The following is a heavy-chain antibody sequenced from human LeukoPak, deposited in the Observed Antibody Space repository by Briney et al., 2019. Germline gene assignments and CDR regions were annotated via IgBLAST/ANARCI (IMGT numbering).Heavy chain of an antibody. V-gene: IGHV4-30-2*01. D-gene: IGHD2-15*01. Sequence: SQTLSLTCAVSGGSISSGGYSWSWIRQPPGKGLEWIGYIYHSRSTYYNPSLKSRVTISVDRSKNQFSLKLSSVTAADTAVYYRARGGGYCSGGSCYLFDYWGQGTLVTVSS. J-gene: IGHJ4*02. CDR3: ARGGGYCSGGSCYLFDY. CDR1: GGSISSGGYS. CDR2: IYHSRST.